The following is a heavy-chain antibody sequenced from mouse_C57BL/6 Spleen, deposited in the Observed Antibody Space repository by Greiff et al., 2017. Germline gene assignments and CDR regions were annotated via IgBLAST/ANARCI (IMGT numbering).Heavy chain of an antibody. D-gene: IGHD1-1*01. Sequence: QVQLQQSGAELVMPGASVKLSCKASGYTFTSYWMHWVKQRPGQGLEWIGEIDPSDSYTNYNQKFKGKSTLTVDKSSSTAYMQLSSLTSEDSAVYSCASRSISYAMDYWGQGTSVTVSS. J-gene: IGHJ4*01. CDR3: ASRSISYAMDY. V-gene: IGHV1-69*01. CDR2: IDPSDSYT. CDR1: GYTFTSYW.